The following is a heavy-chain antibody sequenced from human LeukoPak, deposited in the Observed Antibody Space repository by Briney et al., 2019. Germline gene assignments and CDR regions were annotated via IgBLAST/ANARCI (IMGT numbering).Heavy chain of an antibody. CDR3: TRQGINAFDI. CDR2: INSDGSST. J-gene: IGHJ3*02. CDR1: GFTFSSYW. Sequence: GGSLRLSCAASGFTFSSYWMHWVRQTPGKGLVWVSRINSDGSSTIYADAVKGRFTISRDNAKNTLYLQMNSLRAEDTAVYYCTRQGINAFDISGQGTMVTVSS. V-gene: IGHV3-74*01.